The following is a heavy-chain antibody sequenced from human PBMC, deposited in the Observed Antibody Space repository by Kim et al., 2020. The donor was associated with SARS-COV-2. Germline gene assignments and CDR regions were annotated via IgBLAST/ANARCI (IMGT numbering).Heavy chain of an antibody. CDR2: IYYSGST. D-gene: IGHD6-19*01. J-gene: IGHJ6*02. CDR1: GGSISSYY. Sequence: SETLSLTCTVSGGSISSYYWSWIRQPPGKGLEWIGYIYYSGSTNYNPSLKSRVTISVDTSKNQFSLKLSSVTAADTAVYYCASIEYSSGPASLAQDYYGMDAWGQGTTVTVSS. CDR3: ASIEYSSGPASLAQDYYGMDA. V-gene: IGHV4-59*01.